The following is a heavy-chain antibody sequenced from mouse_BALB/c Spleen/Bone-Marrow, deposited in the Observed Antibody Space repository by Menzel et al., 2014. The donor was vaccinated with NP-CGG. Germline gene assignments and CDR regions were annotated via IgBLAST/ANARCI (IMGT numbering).Heavy chain of an antibody. D-gene: IGHD2-1*01. CDR2: IYPGDGDT. CDR1: GYAFSSSW. V-gene: IGHV1-82*01. CDR3: ARHAYGNSYWYFDV. J-gene: IGHJ1*01. Sequence: QVQLKQSGTELVKPGASVKIFCKASGYAFSSSWMNWVKQRPGQGLEWIGRIYPGDGDTNYNGKFKGKATLTADKSSSTAYMQLSSLTSVDSAVYFCARHAYGNSYWYFDVWGAGTTVTVSS.